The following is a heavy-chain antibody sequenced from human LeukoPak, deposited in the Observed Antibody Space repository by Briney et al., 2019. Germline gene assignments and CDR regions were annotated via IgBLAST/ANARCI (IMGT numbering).Heavy chain of an antibody. CDR1: GYSISSSYY. D-gene: IGHD3-3*01. J-gene: IGHJ4*02. CDR3: AREQYDFWSGYSIDY. CDR2: IYTSGST. Sequence: PSETLSLTCTVSGYSISSSYYWSWIRQPVGKGLEWIGRIYTSGSTNYNPSLKSRVTMSVDTSKNQFSLKLSSVTAADTAVYYCAREQYDFWSGYSIDYWGQGTLVTVSS. V-gene: IGHV4-4*07.